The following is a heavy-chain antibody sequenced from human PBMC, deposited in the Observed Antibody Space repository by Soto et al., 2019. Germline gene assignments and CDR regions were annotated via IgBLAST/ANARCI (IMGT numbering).Heavy chain of an antibody. J-gene: IGHJ4*02. Sequence: QVQLVESGGGVVQPGRSLRLSCAASGFTFSIHGMHWVRQAPGKGLEWVAVIWYDGSDKYYADSVKGRFTIPRDNSKNTLYLQMNSLRAEDTAVYYCARDLYSSGWYGVDYWGQGTLVTVSS. CDR2: IWYDGSDK. D-gene: IGHD6-19*01. V-gene: IGHV3-33*01. CDR1: GFTFSIHG. CDR3: ARDLYSSGWYGVDY.